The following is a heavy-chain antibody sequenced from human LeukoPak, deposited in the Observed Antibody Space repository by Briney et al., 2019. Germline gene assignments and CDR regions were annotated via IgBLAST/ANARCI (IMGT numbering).Heavy chain of an antibody. Sequence: SETLSLTCSVSGGSIRSSDDYWGFVRQTPGKGLEWMGSIYYTGSSHYNPSLKSRATISVDTSKNQFSLKLTSVTAADTAVYYCTRAASSGPLFTYHMDVWGKGTTVTISS. CDR2: IYYTGSS. V-gene: IGHV4-39*07. D-gene: IGHD3-22*01. CDR1: GGSIRSSDDY. CDR3: TRAASSGPLFTYHMDV. J-gene: IGHJ6*03.